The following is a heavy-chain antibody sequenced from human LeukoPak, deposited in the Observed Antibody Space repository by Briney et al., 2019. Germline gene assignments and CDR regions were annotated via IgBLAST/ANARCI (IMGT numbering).Heavy chain of an antibody. CDR1: GFTFSSYV. CDR3: AKGGYCSSTSCYVGWFDT. J-gene: IGHJ5*02. CDR2: ISGGGCRT. D-gene: IGHD2-2*01. Sequence: GGSLRLSCSASGFTFSSYVMNWVRQAPGKGLDGVSVISGGGCRTYYADFVKGRFTIYRDNSKNTLFLQMNSLRAEETDVYYCAKGGYCSSTSCYVGWFDTWGQGNLVPVSS. V-gene: IGHV3-23*01.